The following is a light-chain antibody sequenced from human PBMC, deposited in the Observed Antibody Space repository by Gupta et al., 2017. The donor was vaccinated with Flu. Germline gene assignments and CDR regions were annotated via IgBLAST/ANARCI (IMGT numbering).Light chain of an antibody. CDR2: GAS. Sequence: DIHLAVSPSPLSASVGDRVTITCRAGQSISSYLNWYQQKPGKAPKLLIYGASSLQSGVPSRFSGSGSGTDFTLTISSLHLEDFATYYCQQSYSYWYTFGQGTKLEIK. V-gene: IGKV1-39*01. CDR1: QSISSY. CDR3: QQSYSYWYT. J-gene: IGKJ2*01.